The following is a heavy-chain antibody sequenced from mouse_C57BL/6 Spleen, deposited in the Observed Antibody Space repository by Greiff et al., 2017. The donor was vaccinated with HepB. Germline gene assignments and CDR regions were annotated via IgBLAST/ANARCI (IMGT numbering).Heavy chain of an antibody. CDR3: AREGEYGLDY. Sequence: ESGPGLVKPSQSLSLTCSVTGYSITSGYYWNWIRQFPGNKLEWMGYISYDGSNNYNPSLKNRISITRDTSKNQVFLKLNSVTTEDTATYYCAREGEYGLDYWGQGTTLTVSS. CDR2: ISYDGSN. V-gene: IGHV3-6*01. D-gene: IGHD1-1*02. CDR1: GYSITSGYY. J-gene: IGHJ2*01.